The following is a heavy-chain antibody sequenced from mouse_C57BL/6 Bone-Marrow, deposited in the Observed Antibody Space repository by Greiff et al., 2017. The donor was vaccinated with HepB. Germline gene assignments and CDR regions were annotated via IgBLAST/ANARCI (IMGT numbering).Heavy chain of an antibody. J-gene: IGHJ2*01. CDR2: IYPGSGNT. CDR1: GYTFTDYY. CDR3: ERLGYYGSILDY. V-gene: IGHV1-76*01. D-gene: IGHD1-1*01. Sequence: VQLQQSGAELVRPGASVKLSCKASGYTFTDYYINWVKQRPGQGLEWIARIYPGSGNTYYNEKFKGKATLTAEKSSSTAYMQLSSLTSEDSAVYFCERLGYYGSILDYWGQGTTLTVSS.